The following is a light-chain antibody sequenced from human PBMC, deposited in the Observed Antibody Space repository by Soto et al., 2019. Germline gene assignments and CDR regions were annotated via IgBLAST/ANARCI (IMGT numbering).Light chain of an antibody. Sequence: QSVLTQPPSVSAAPGQKVTISCSGSSSDIGNNYVSWYQHLPGTAPKLLIYENNKRPSGIPDRFSGSKSGTSATLGITGLQTGDEADYYCGTWDSRLSADVFGTGTKVTVL. CDR1: SSDIGNNY. V-gene: IGLV1-51*02. J-gene: IGLJ1*01. CDR2: ENN. CDR3: GTWDSRLSADV.